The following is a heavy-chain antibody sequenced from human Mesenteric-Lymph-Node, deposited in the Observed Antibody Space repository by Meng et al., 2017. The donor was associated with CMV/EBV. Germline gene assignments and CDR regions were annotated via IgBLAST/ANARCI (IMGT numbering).Heavy chain of an antibody. CDR2: INPSGGST. CDR1: GNTLTSSY. CDR3: ARVEQQLPLDY. D-gene: IGHD6-13*01. Sequence: SCKASGNTLTSSYMHWVRQAPGQGLEWMGIINPSGGSTSYAQKFQGRVTMTRDTSTSTVYMELSSLRSEDTAVYYCARVEQQLPLDYWGQGTLVTVSS. J-gene: IGHJ4*02. V-gene: IGHV1-46*01.